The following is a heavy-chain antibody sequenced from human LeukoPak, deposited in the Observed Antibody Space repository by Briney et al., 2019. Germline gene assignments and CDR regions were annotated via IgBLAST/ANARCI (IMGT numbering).Heavy chain of an antibody. D-gene: IGHD2-21*01. V-gene: IGHV1-2*02. CDR3: ARADRLHGGPYLIGP. CDR1: GYTFTDYY. Sequence: ASVKVSCKTSGYTFTDYYLHWVRQAPGQGLEWMGWINPNSGGTSSAQKFQGRVTMARDTSITTVYMEVSWLTSDDTAIYYCARADRLHGGPYLIGPWGQGTLVTVSS. J-gene: IGHJ5*02. CDR2: INPNSGGT.